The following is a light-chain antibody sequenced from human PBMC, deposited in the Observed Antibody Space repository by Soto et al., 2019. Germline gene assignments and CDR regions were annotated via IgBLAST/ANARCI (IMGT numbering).Light chain of an antibody. V-gene: IGKV2-30*01. CDR2: KVS. CDR1: QSLEYSDGGTY. CDR3: MQGSYWPWT. Sequence: DSVLTQSPLSLPATLGEPASISCRSIQSLEYSDGGTYLNWYHQRKGQSPRRXIYKVSNRDSGVPDRFSGSGSGTDFTLKISRVETEDVGVYYCMQGSYWPWTFGQGTKVDIK. J-gene: IGKJ1*01.